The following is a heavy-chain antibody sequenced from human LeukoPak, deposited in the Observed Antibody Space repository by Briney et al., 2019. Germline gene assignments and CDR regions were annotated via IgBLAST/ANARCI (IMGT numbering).Heavy chain of an antibody. D-gene: IGHD3-10*01. CDR3: AKWENSYGYDY. J-gene: IGHJ4*02. Sequence: PGGSLRLSCAASGFTFSSYGMHWVRQAPGKGLEWVAVISYDGSNKYYADSVKGRFTISRDNSKNTLYLQMNSLRAEDTAVYYCAKWENSYGYDYWGQGTLVTVSS. CDR2: ISYDGSNK. CDR1: GFTFSSYG. V-gene: IGHV3-30*18.